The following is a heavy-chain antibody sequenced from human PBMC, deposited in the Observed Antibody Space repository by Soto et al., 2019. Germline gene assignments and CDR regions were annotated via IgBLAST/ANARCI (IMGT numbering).Heavy chain of an antibody. CDR2: ISGSGGST. CDR3: AKDGRRIPRITIFGVPFGWFDP. J-gene: IGHJ5*02. D-gene: IGHD3-3*01. Sequence: EVQLLESGGGLVQPGGSLRLSCAASGFTFSSYAMSWVRQAPGKGLEWVSAISGSGGSTYYADSVKGRFTISRDNSKNTLYLQMNSLRAEDTAVYYCAKDGRRIPRITIFGVPFGWFDPWGQGTLVTVSS. CDR1: GFTFSSYA. V-gene: IGHV3-23*01.